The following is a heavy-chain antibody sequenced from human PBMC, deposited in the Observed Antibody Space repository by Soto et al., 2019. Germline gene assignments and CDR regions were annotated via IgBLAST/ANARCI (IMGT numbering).Heavy chain of an antibody. CDR1: GFPFTSYG. CDR3: VGGQYYFDY. Sequence: QVLLVESGGGVVQPGRSLRLSCAASGFPFTSYGMHWVREGPDKGLEWMAIISYDGSDKYYADSVKGRFTISRDNSKNTLYLQMNSLRPEDTALYYCVGGQYYFDYRGQGTLVIVSS. V-gene: IGHV3-30*03. CDR2: ISYDGSDK. J-gene: IGHJ4*02. D-gene: IGHD3-10*01.